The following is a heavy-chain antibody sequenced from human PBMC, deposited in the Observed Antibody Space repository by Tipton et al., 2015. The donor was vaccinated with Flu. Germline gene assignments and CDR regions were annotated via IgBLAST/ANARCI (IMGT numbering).Heavy chain of an antibody. CDR2: IYQSGST. V-gene: IGHV4-38-2*01. CDR3: ARSLPIHFYYDSSGPTDAFDM. J-gene: IGHJ3*02. CDR1: GYSISSGYY. D-gene: IGHD3-22*01. Sequence: PGLVKPSETLSLTCAVSGYSISSGYYWTWIRQPPGKGLEWIGSIYQSGSTYDNPSLKSRITMSIDTSKNQFSLNLSSVTAADTAFYSCARSLPIHFYYDSSGPTDAFDMWGQGTMVTVSS.